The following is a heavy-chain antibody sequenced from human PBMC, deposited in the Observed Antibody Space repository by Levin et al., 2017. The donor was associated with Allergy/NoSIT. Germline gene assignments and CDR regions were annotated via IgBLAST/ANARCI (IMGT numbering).Heavy chain of an antibody. D-gene: IGHD3-3*01. J-gene: IGHJ4*02. V-gene: IGHV3-23*01. CDR2: ISGSGGKT. CDR1: GFTFNNYV. CDR3: AKVRWFSEWELLSSGFAS. Sequence: SCEASGFTFNNYVMSWVRQAPGKGLEWVSGISGSGGKTYYADSVKGRFTISRDSSKNTLSLHMNSLRAEDTAVYYCAKVRWFSEWELLSSGFASWGQGTLVTVSS.